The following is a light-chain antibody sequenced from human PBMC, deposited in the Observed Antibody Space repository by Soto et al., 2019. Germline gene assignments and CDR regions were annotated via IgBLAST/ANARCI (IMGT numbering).Light chain of an antibody. V-gene: IGKV4-1*01. CDR1: QSVLSSSDKRNY. J-gene: IGKJ2*01. Sequence: DIVMTQSPDSLAVSLGERATINCKSSQSVLSSSDKRNYLAWYQQKPGQPLKLLIYWASTRESGVPDRFSGSGSETDFTLTISSLQAEDVAIYYCQQYYDTPLTFGQGTKLEIK. CDR3: QQYYDTPLT. CDR2: WAS.